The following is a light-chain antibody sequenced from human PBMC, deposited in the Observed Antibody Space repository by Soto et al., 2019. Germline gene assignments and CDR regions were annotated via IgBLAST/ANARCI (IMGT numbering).Light chain of an antibody. CDR2: GAS. J-gene: IGKJ1*01. V-gene: IGKV3-20*01. Sequence: EIVLTQSPGTLSLSPGERATLSCRASQTVDSSYLAWYHQRPGQAPGLLIYGASSRATGIPDRFSGSGSGTDFTLTISRLEPEDFAVYYCQQYGSSRGTFGQGTKVDIK. CDR1: QTVDSSY. CDR3: QQYGSSRGT.